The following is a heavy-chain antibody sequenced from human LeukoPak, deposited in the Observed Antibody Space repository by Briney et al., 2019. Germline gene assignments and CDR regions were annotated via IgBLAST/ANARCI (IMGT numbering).Heavy chain of an antibody. Sequence: PSETLSLTCTVSGASISSYYWSWIRQPPGKGLEWIGYVYYSGSTNNNPSLKSRVTISVDTSKNQFSLKLSSVTAADTAVYYCARVAVAAREYFDYWGQGTLVTVSS. V-gene: IGHV4-59*01. CDR2: VYYSGST. D-gene: IGHD6-19*01. CDR1: GASISSYY. J-gene: IGHJ4*02. CDR3: ARVAVAAREYFDY.